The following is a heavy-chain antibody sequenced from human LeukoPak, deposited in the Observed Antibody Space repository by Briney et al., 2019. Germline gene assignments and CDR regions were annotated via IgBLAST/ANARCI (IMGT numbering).Heavy chain of an antibody. J-gene: IGHJ4*02. Sequence: PGRSLRLSCAASGFTFSYYAMHWVRQAPGKGLEWVAVISYDGSNKYYADSVKGRFTISRDNSKSTLYLQMDSLIAGDTAVYCCARQGDTGSWYFDYWGQGTLVTVSS. V-gene: IGHV3-30-3*01. CDR1: GFTFSYYA. D-gene: IGHD2-21*02. CDR3: ARQGDTGSWYFDY. CDR2: ISYDGSNK.